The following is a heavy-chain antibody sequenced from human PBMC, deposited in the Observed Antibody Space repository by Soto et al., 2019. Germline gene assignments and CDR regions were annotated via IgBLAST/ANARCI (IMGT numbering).Heavy chain of an antibody. CDR3: AREDDYYDSSGSIEYFQH. CDR2: ISPYNGDT. CDR1: GYTFSSYC. V-gene: IGHV1-18*01. Sequence: ASVKGSCKASGYTFSSYCISWVRQVPGQRLEWVGWISPYNGDTSYAKKFQDRVTMTTDTSTATTYMELRSLRSDDTAVYYCAREDDYYDSSGSIEYFQHWGQGTLVTVSS. D-gene: IGHD3-22*01. J-gene: IGHJ1*01.